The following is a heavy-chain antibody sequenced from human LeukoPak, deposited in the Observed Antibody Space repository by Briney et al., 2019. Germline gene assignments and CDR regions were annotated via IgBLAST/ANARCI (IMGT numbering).Heavy chain of an antibody. CDR2: IKQDGSEK. J-gene: IGHJ4*02. Sequence: GGSLRLSCVASEFTFSSYWMSWVRQTPGKGLEWVANIKQDGSEKHYVESVKGRFTISRDNAKNSLSLQMNSLRAEDTALYYCARSSLVATIYYFDYWGQGTLVTVSS. CDR1: EFTFSSYW. V-gene: IGHV3-7*01. D-gene: IGHD5-12*01. CDR3: ARSSLVATIYYFDY.